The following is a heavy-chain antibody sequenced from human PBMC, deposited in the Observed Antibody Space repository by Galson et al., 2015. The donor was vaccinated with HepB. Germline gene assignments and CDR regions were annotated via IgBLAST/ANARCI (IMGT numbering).Heavy chain of an antibody. D-gene: IGHD2-15*01. CDR1: GFTFSSYG. CDR2: ISYDGSNK. J-gene: IGHJ4*02. Sequence: SLRLSCAASGFTFSSYGMHWVRQAPGKGLEWVAVISYDGSNKYYADSVKGRFTISRDNSKNTLYLQMNSLRAEDTAVYYCAKPSRFVVVVAELDYWGQGTLVTVSS. V-gene: IGHV3-30*18. CDR3: AKPSRFVVVVAELDY.